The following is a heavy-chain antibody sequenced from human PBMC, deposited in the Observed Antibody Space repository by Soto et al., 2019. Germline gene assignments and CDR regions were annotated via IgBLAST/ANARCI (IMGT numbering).Heavy chain of an antibody. V-gene: IGHV4-31*03. CDR1: GGSLTSDGYY. D-gene: IGHD1-26*01. Sequence: SETLSLTCTVSGGSLTSDGYYWSWIRQLPGKGLEWIGYIYYSGSIFYNPFLKSRASISAHSSKRQFSLKLTSVTAADTAVYYCARSRLWEQHFDSWGQGTLVTVSS. J-gene: IGHJ4*02. CDR3: ARSRLWEQHFDS. CDR2: IYYSGSI.